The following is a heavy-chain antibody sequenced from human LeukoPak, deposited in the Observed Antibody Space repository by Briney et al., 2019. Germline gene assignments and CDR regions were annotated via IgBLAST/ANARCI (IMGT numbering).Heavy chain of an antibody. Sequence: SETLSLTCTVSGGSISSSSYYWGWIRQPPGKGLEWIGYIYHSGSTYYNPSLKSRVTISVDRSKNQFSLKLSSVTAADTAVYYCARFALTMVRRRPFDSWGQEILVTVSS. CDR2: IYHSGST. D-gene: IGHD3-10*01. V-gene: IGHV4-30-2*01. CDR3: ARFALTMVRRRPFDS. CDR1: GGSISSSSYY. J-gene: IGHJ4*02.